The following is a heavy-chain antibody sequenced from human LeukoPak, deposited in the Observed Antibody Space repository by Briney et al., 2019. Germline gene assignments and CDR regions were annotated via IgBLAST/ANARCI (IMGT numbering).Heavy chain of an antibody. CDR3: AKWFSGNMDV. CDR1: GFTFNRYE. CDR2: IHTSASTT. V-gene: IGHV3-48*03. D-gene: IGHD3-22*01. Sequence: GGSLRLSCEASGFTFNRYEFIWVRQAPGKGLEWVSYIHTSASTTYYADSVRGRFSISRANAKSSLYLQMNSLRAEDTAVYYCAKWFSGNMDVWGKGTTVTVSS. J-gene: IGHJ6*04.